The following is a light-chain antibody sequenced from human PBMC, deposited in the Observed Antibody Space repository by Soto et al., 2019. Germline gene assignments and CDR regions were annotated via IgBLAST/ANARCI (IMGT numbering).Light chain of an antibody. V-gene: IGKV1-5*01. J-gene: IGKJ1*01. CDR2: DAS. CDR1: QTISTW. Sequence: DIQVTQSPPTLSASVGDRVTITCRASQTISTWMAWYQQKPGKAPKLLILDASTLQSGVPSRFSGSGSGTDFTLTISSLQPEDSATYYCQQLNSLPITFGQGTKVDIK. CDR3: QQLNSLPIT.